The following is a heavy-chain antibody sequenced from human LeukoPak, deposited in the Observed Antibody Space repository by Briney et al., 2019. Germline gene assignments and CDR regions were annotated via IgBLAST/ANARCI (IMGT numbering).Heavy chain of an antibody. CDR1: GFSLSTSGVG. D-gene: IGHD3-22*01. J-gene: IGHJ4*02. V-gene: IGHV2-5*01. CDR3: AHESYYYDSRNFDY. CDR2: IYWNDDK. Sequence: SGPTLVKPTQTLTLTCTFSGFSLSTSGVGVGWIRQPPGKALEWLALIYWNDDKRYSPSLKSRLTITKDTSKNQVVLTMTNMDPVDTATYYCAHESYYYDSRNFDYWGQGTLVTVSS.